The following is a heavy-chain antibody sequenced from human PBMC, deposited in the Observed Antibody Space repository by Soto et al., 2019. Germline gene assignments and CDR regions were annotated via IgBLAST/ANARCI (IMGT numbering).Heavy chain of an antibody. Sequence: VPVKVCCKASGYTFTSYCIRWVRQAPGQGLEWMEWISAYNGNTNYSQKLQGRVTMTTDTSTSTAYMELTRLRSDDTAVYYCARGRWGVTPFYPWGQGCLVTISS. CDR1: GYTFTSYC. V-gene: IGHV1-18*04. J-gene: IGHJ5*02. CDR2: ISAYNGNT. CDR3: ARGRWGVTPFYP. D-gene: IGHD3-10*01.